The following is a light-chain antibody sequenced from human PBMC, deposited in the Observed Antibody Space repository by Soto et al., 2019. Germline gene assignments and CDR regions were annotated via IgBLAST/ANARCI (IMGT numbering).Light chain of an antibody. CDR3: GSYTSSSTLV. J-gene: IGLJ2*01. Sequence: QSALTQPASVSGSPGQSIAISCTGTSSDVGGYNSVSWYQQHPCKAPKVMIYDVSNRPSGVSNRFSGSKSGNTASLTISGLQAEYEADYYCGSYTSSSTLVFGGGTKLTVL. CDR2: DVS. V-gene: IGLV2-14*01. CDR1: SSDVGGYNS.